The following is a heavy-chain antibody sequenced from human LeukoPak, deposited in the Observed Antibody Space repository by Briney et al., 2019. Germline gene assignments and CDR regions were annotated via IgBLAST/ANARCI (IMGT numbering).Heavy chain of an antibody. V-gene: IGHV1-69*05. D-gene: IGHD1-26*01. Sequence: SVKVSCKASGGTFSSYAISWVRQAPGQGLEWVGGIIPIFGTANYAQKFQGRVTITTDESTSTAYMELSSLRSEDTAVYYCARDLWVGAKAFGIWGQGTMVTVSS. J-gene: IGHJ3*02. CDR1: GGTFSSYA. CDR2: IIPIFGTA. CDR3: ARDLWVGAKAFGI.